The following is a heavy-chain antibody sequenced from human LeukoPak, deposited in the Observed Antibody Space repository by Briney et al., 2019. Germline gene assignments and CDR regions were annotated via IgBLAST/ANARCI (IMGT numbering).Heavy chain of an antibody. CDR2: ISGSGGST. J-gene: IGHJ4*02. CDR1: GFTFSSYA. V-gene: IGHV3-23*01. Sequence: GGSLRLSCAASGFTFSSYAMSWVRQAPGKGLEWVSAISGSGGSTYYADSVKGRFTISRDNSKNTLYLQMNSLRAEDTAVYYCAKDQALYSSSWYSDYWGQGTLVTVSS. CDR3: AKDQALYSSSWYSDY. D-gene: IGHD6-13*01.